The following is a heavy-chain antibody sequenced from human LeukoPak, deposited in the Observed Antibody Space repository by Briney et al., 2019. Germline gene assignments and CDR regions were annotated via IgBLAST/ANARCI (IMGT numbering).Heavy chain of an antibody. CDR2: INHSGST. D-gene: IGHD2-15*01. V-gene: IGHV4-34*01. CDR1: GGSFSGDY. J-gene: IGHJ5*02. CDR3: AGAAVVAAASGWFDP. Sequence: SETLSLTCAVYGGSFSGDYWSWNRQPPGKGLEWIGEINHSGSTNYNPSLKSRVTISVDTSKNQFSLKLSSVTAADTAVYYCAGAAVVAAASGWFDPWGQGTLVTVSS.